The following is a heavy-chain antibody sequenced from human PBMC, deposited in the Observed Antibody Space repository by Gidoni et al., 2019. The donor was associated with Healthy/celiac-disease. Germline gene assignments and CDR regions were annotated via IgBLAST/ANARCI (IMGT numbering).Heavy chain of an antibody. J-gene: IGHJ3*02. Sequence: QVQLQQWGAGLLKPSETLSLTCAVYGGSFSGYYWSWIRQPPGKGLEWIGEINHSGSTNYNPSLKSRVTISVDTSKNQFSLKLSSVTAADTAVYYCARGLYYTVTTRSNAFDIWGQGTMVTVSS. CDR1: GGSFSGYY. CDR2: INHSGST. V-gene: IGHV4-34*01. CDR3: ARGLYYTVTTRSNAFDI. D-gene: IGHD4-17*01.